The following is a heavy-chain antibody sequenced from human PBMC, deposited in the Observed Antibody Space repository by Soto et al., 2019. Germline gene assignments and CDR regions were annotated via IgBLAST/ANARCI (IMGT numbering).Heavy chain of an antibody. J-gene: IGHJ4*02. CDR1: GFSLSTSGVG. CDR2: IYWDDDK. V-gene: IGHV2-5*02. D-gene: IGHD3-10*01. Sequence: QITLKESGPPLVNPTQTLTLTCTFSGFSLSTSGVGVGWIRQPPGKALEWLALIYWDDDKRYSPSLKSRLTITKDTSKNQVVLTMTNMDPVDTATYYCAHKGGYGGEFSPIHYFDYWGQGTLVTVSS. CDR3: AHKGGYGGEFSPIHYFDY.